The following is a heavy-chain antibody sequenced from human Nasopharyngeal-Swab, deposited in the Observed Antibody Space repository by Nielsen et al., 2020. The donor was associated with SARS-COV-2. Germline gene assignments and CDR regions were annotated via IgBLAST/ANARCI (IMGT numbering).Heavy chain of an antibody. CDR1: GYTFTSYA. Sequence: ASVQVSRMDSGYTFTSYAMNWVRQASGQGLEWIGWINVNTGNPTYTQGFTRRYDFSLDTSVSTAYLQISSLKAEVTAVYYCARTPVTYYYYVMDVWGQGTTVTVSS. CDR2: INVNTGNP. CDR3: ARTPVTYYYYVMDV. D-gene: IGHD5-18*01. V-gene: IGHV7-4-1*02. J-gene: IGHJ6*02.